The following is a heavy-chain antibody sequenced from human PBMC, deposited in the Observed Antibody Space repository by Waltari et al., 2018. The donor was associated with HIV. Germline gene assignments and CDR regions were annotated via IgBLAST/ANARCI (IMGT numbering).Heavy chain of an antibody. V-gene: IGHV1-46*03. CDR1: GYTFIHNY. CDR2: VNPGSGNT. Sequence: QVQLVQSGAEVKKPGTSVKVSGKASGYTFIHNYIHWVRQAPGQGLEWMGVVNPGSGNTNYAQKFQGRLTMTRDTSTSTVYMELSSLRSEDTAIYYCARQWWSEGAFDIWGQGTTVTVSS. CDR3: ARQWWSEGAFDI. D-gene: IGHD2-15*01. J-gene: IGHJ3*02.